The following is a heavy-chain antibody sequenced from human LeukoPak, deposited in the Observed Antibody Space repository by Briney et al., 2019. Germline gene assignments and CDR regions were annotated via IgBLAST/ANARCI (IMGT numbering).Heavy chain of an antibody. Sequence: GGSLRLSCAASGFSFSNYGMNWVRQDPGKGLVWVSHINNDGSITNYADSVKGRFTISRDNAKNTLYLQMNSLRAEDTAVYYCAKDLHYGSADYWGQGTLVTVSS. CDR3: AKDLHYGSADY. CDR2: INNDGSIT. V-gene: IGHV3-74*01. J-gene: IGHJ4*02. D-gene: IGHD3-10*01. CDR1: GFSFSNYG.